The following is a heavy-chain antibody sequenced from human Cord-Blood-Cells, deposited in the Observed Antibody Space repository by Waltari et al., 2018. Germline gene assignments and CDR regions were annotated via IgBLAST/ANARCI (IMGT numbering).Heavy chain of an antibody. D-gene: IGHD3-10*01. V-gene: IGHV1-2*02. CDR1: GYTFTGYY. Sequence: QVQLVQSGAEVKKPGASVKVSCKASGYTFTGYYMHLVRQAPGQGLEWMGWINPNSGGTNYAQKFQGRVTMTRDTSISTAYMELSRLRSDDKAVYYCARDIGLTMVRGDEAFDIWGQGTMVTVSS. J-gene: IGHJ3*02. CDR2: INPNSGGT. CDR3: ARDIGLTMVRGDEAFDI.